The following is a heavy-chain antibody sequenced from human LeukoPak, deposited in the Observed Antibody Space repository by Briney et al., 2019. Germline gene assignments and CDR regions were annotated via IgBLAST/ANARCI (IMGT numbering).Heavy chain of an antibody. J-gene: IGHJ6*04. V-gene: IGHV3-21*01. D-gene: IGHD3-10*02. Sequence: QPGGSLRLSCAASGFTFSSYSMNWVRQAPGKGLEWVSFISSGSSNIYYADSVKGRFTISRANAKNSLYLQMNSLRAEDTAVYYCAELGITMIGSVWGKGATVTISS. CDR2: ISSGSSNI. CDR1: GFTFSSYS. CDR3: AELGITMIGSV.